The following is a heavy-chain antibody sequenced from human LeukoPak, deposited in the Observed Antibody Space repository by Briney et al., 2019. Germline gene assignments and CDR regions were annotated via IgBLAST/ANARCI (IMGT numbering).Heavy chain of an antibody. J-gene: IGHJ5*02. Sequence: SETLSLTCAVYGGSFSGYYWSWIRQPPGKGLEWIGEINHSGSTNYNPSLKSRVTISVDTSKNQFSLKLSSVTAADTAVYYCAGSILEMTTVTGRWFDPWGQGTLVTVSS. CDR3: AGSILEMTTVTGRWFDP. CDR1: GGSFSGYY. CDR2: INHSGST. V-gene: IGHV4-34*01. D-gene: IGHD4-17*01.